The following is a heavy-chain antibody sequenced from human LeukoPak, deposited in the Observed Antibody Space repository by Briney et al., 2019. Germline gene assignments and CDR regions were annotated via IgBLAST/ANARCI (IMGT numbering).Heavy chain of an antibody. CDR2: ISGSGGST. D-gene: IGHD2-2*01. J-gene: IGHJ5*02. Sequence: GGSLRLSCAASGFTFSTYAMSWVRQAPGKGLEWVSAISGSGGSTSYADSVKGRFTISRDNSKNTLYLQMNSLRAEDTAVYYCAKGIVPAAANWFDPWGQGTLVTVSS. CDR3: AKGIVPAAANWFDP. CDR1: GFTFSTYA. V-gene: IGHV3-23*01.